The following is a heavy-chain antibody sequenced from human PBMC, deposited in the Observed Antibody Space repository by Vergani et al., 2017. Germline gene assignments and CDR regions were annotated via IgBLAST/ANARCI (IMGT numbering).Heavy chain of an antibody. Sequence: QVQLVQSGAEVKKPGASVKVSCKASGYTFTGYYMHWVRQAPGQGLEWMGWINPNSGGTNYAQKFQGRVTMTRDTSISTAYRELSRLSSDDTAVYYCARDHGYDSSGYYFFDYWGQGTLVTVSS. CDR1: GYTFTGYY. CDR3: ARDHGYDSSGYYFFDY. CDR2: INPNSGGT. V-gene: IGHV1-2*02. J-gene: IGHJ4*02. D-gene: IGHD3-22*01.